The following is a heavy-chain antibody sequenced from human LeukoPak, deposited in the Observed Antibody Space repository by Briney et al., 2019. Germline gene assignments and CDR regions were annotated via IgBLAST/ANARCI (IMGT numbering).Heavy chain of an antibody. J-gene: IGHJ6*03. CDR2: VSGSGDRT. Sequence: PGGSLRLSCAASGFTFSSYGMSWVRQAPGKGLEWVSGVSGSGDRTYYADSVKGRFTISRDNSKNTLSLQMNSLRVEDTAVYYCARDTWAYYMDVWGKGTTVTISS. CDR3: ARDTWAYYMDV. V-gene: IGHV3-23*01. D-gene: IGHD2/OR15-2a*01. CDR1: GFTFSSYG.